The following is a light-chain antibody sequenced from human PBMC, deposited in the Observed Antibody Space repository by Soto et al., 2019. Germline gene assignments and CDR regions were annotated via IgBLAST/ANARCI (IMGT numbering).Light chain of an antibody. Sequence: EIVLTQSPGTLSLSPGERATLSCRASQSVSTNYLAWYQQKPGQAPRLLIYGASSRATGIPDRFSGSGSGKYFTLTISRLEPEDFAVFYCQQYGVSPYTFGQGTKLEI. CDR1: QSVSTNY. V-gene: IGKV3-20*01. J-gene: IGKJ2*01. CDR2: GAS. CDR3: QQYGVSPYT.